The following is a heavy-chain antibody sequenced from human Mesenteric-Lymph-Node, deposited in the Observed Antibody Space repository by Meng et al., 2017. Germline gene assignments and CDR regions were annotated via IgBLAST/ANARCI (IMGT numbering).Heavy chain of an antibody. Sequence: LSLPCPVLGGSILNRTVLVLVRLPPGKGLEWIGEVYRGVNIHHHPSLQSRVTISLDKAKDHLSLKLASVTAADTAVYYCASDGPCFGNNCPLSSFDHWGQGTLVTVSS. J-gene: IGHJ4*02. CDR3: ASDGPCFGNNCPLSSFDH. D-gene: IGHD1-20*01. V-gene: IGHV4-4*02. CDR2: VYRGVNI. CDR1: GGSILNRTV.